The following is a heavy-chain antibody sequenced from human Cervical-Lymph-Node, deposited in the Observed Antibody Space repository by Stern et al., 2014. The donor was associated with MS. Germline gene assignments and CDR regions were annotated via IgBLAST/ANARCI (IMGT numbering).Heavy chain of an antibody. Sequence: QVQLVQSGPGLVKPSQTLSLTCTVSGDSISSGYYFWSWIRQPAGKGLEWIGRIYTSVSTDYNPSLKSRVPISVDTSKNQFSLEMSFVTAADTAVYYCAREMGSYWYFDLWGRGTLVTVSS. D-gene: IGHD3-10*01. CDR3: AREMGSYWYFDL. CDR1: GDSISSGYYF. J-gene: IGHJ2*01. V-gene: IGHV4-61*02. CDR2: IYTSVST.